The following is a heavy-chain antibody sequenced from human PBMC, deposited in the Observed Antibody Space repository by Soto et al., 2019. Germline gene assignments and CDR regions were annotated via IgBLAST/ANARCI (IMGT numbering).Heavy chain of an antibody. CDR1: GYTLTELS. CDR3: AREKWASGSRWLDP. Sequence: GASVKVSCKVSGYTLTELSMHWVRQAPGQGLEWLGVIFPGGSRTVYAQNFQGRLTMTRDTSASTAYMELSSLTSEDTAVYYCAREKWASGSRWLDPWGQGTLLSVYS. J-gene: IGHJ5*02. V-gene: IGHV1-46*01. CDR2: IFPGGSRT. D-gene: IGHD6-19*01.